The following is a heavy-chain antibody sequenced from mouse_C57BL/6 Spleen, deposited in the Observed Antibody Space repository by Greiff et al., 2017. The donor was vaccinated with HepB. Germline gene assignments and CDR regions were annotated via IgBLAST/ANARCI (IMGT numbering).Heavy chain of an antibody. CDR1: GYTFTSYW. CDR2: IDPSDSYT. CDR3: ARGAYYDYGGENYYAMDY. D-gene: IGHD2-4*01. Sequence: VQLQQPGAELVKPGASVKLSCKASGYTFTSYWMQWVKQRPGQGLEWIGEIDPSDSYTNYNQKFKGKATLTVDTSSSSAYMQRSSLTSEDSAVYYCARGAYYDYGGENYYAMDYWGQGTSVTVSS. V-gene: IGHV1-50*01. J-gene: IGHJ4*01.